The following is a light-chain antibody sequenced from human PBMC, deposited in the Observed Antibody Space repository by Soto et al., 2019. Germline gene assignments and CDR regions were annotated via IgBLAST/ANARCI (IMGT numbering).Light chain of an antibody. Sequence: DIQMTPSPSSLSASVGDRVTITCRASQSISSSLNWYQLKPGKAPNLLMYGASYLKSGVPTRFSGSGSGTDVSLTISSLLPAEYATYYCQQTYTTPAITFGQGTRLEIK. CDR1: QSISSS. V-gene: IGKV1-39*01. J-gene: IGKJ5*01. CDR2: GAS. CDR3: QQTYTTPAIT.